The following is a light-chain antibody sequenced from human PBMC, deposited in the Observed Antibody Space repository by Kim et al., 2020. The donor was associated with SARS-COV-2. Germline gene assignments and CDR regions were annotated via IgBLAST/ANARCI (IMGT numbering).Light chain of an antibody. Sequence: QSVLTQPPSASGTPGQRVTISCSGSSSNIGSNAVNWYQQLPGTAPKLLIYNNNQRPSGVPDRFSGSKSGTSASLAIGGLQSEDEADYYCAAWDDSLNGVVFGEGTQLTVL. CDR3: AAWDDSLNGVV. CDR1: SSNIGSNA. CDR2: NNN. V-gene: IGLV1-44*01. J-gene: IGLJ2*01.